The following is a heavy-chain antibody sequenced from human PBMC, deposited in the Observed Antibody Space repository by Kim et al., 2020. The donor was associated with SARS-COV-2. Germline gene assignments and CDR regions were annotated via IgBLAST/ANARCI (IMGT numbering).Heavy chain of an antibody. D-gene: IGHD3-3*01. CDR2: NT. CDR3: ARQTFCSFDP. J-gene: IGHJ5*02. V-gene: IGHV1-3*01. Sequence: NTKYSQKFQGKVTITRDTSARTVYMALTTLTSEDPAVYYCARQTFCSFDPWGQGTLVTVSS.